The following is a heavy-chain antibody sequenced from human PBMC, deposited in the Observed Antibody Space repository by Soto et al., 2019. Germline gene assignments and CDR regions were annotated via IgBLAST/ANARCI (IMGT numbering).Heavy chain of an antibody. CDR1: GYSISSGYY. CDR3: ARLRIATNNYKWFDP. Sequence: SETLSLTCAFSGYSISSGYYWGWIRPVPGKGLEWIGHIYVTGAVDYNPSLRDRITISQDTSERQFSLNLRLVTAADTAVYYCARLRIATNNYKWFDPWGQGTLVTVSS. D-gene: IGHD2-21*01. CDR2: IYVTGAV. J-gene: IGHJ5*02. V-gene: IGHV4-38-2*01.